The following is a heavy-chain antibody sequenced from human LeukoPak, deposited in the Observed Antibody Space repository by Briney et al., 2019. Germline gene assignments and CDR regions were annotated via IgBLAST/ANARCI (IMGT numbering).Heavy chain of an antibody. J-gene: IGHJ4*02. CDR3: AREARGTYTIDY. D-gene: IGHD1-26*01. V-gene: IGHV4-38-2*01. CDR1: GYSISSGDY. CDR2: TFHSGST. Sequence: PSETLSLTCAVSGYSISSGDYWGWIRQPPGKGLEWIGSTFHSGSTYYNPSLKSRVTISVDTSKNQFSLRLSSVTAEDTAVYFCAREARGTYTIDYWGQGTLVTVSS.